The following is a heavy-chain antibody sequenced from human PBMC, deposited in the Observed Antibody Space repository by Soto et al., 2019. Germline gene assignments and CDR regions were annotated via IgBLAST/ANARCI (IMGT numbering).Heavy chain of an antibody. CDR1: GGSMSSGDYY. V-gene: IGHV4-30-4*01. D-gene: IGHD3-10*01. CDR3: ARGSTYYGLGI. CDR2: IYYSGNT. Sequence: QVQLQESGPGLVKPSQTLSLTCSVSGGSMSSGDYYWSWIRQPPGKGLEWIGYIYYSGNTFYRPSLESRVTLSACTSKNKFSLSLNSVTAADTAVYYCARGSTYYGLGIWGQGTLVTVSS. J-gene: IGHJ4*02.